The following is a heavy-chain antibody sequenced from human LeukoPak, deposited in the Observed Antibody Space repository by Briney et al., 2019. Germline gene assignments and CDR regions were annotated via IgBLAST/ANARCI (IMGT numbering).Heavy chain of an antibody. CDR2: MDRHTDI. CDR1: GFTFSSYW. CDR3: VGDPTTNRFQYFQY. V-gene: IGHV3-21*01. J-gene: IGHJ1*01. Sequence: GGSLRLSCAASGFTFSSYWMSWVRQAPGKGLEWVSCMDRHTDIYYANSVRGRFTISRDNAKNSVFLQMNRLTAEDTAVYYCVGDPTTNRFQYFQYWGQGALVIVSS. D-gene: IGHD1-26*01.